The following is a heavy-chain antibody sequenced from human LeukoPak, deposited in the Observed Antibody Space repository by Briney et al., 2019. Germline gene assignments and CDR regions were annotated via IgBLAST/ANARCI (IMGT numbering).Heavy chain of an antibody. Sequence: SETLSLTCTVSGGSISSYYWSWIRQPPGKGLEWIGYIYYSGSTNYNPSLKSRVTISVDTSKNQFSLKLSPVTAADTAVYYCARDGEGGGYDYWGQGTLVTVSS. CDR1: GGSISSYY. J-gene: IGHJ4*02. D-gene: IGHD3-16*01. V-gene: IGHV4-59*01. CDR2: IYYSGST. CDR3: ARDGEGGGYDY.